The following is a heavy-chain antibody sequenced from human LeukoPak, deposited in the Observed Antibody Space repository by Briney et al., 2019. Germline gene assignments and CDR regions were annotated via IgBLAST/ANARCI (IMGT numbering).Heavy chain of an antibody. CDR2: ISSSSSYI. CDR3: ARDGNWNHGSSFDY. V-gene: IGHV3-21*01. CDR1: GFTFSSYW. J-gene: IGHJ4*02. D-gene: IGHD1-14*01. Sequence: GGSLRLSCAASGFTFSSYWMSWVRQAPGKGLEWVSSISSSSSYIYYADSVKGRFTISRDNAKNSLYLQMNSLRAEDTAVYYCARDGNWNHGSSFDYWGQGTLVTVSS.